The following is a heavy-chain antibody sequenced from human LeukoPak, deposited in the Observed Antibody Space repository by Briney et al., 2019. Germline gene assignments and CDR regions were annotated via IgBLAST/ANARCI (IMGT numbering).Heavy chain of an antibody. CDR3: ARGRSSPAYYYYYYMDV. CDR2: MNPNSGNT. D-gene: IGHD6-13*01. J-gene: IGHJ6*03. CDR1: GYTFTSYD. V-gene: IGHV1-8*03. Sequence: RRASVKVSCKASGYTFTSYDINWVRQATGQGLEWMGWMNPNSGNTGYAQKFQGRVTITRNTSISTAYMELSSLRSEDTAVYYCARGRSSPAYYYYYYMDVWGKGTTVTVSS.